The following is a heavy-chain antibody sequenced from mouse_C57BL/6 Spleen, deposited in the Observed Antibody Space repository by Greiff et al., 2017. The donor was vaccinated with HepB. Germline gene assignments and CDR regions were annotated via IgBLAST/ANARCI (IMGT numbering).Heavy chain of an antibody. CDR2: IDPSDSYT. J-gene: IGHJ2*01. D-gene: IGHD3-2*02. V-gene: IGHV1-59*01. Sequence: VQLQQPGAELVRPGTSVKLSCKASGYTFTSYWMHWVEQRPGQGLEWIGVIDPSDSYTNYNQKFKGKATLTVDTSSSTAYMQLSSLTSEDSAVYYCARGGSGYNYFDYWGQGTTLTVSS. CDR1: GYTFTSYW. CDR3: ARGGSGYNYFDY.